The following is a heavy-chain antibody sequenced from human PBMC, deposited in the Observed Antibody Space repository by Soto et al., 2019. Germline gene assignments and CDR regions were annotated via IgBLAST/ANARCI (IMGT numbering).Heavy chain of an antibody. J-gene: IGHJ4*02. CDR1: VYTFTSYA. V-gene: IGHV1-3*01. CDR2: INAGNGNT. D-gene: IGHD3-22*01. CDR3: ARSSSYYYVDY. Sequence: QVQLVQSGAEVKKPGASVKVSCKASVYTFTSYAMHWVRQAPGQRLEWMGWINAGNGNTKYSQKFQGRVTITRDTSASTAYMELSSLRSEDTAVYYCARSSSYYYVDYWGQGTLVTVSS.